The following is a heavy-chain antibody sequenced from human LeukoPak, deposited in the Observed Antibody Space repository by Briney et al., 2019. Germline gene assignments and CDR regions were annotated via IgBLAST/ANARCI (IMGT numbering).Heavy chain of an antibody. Sequence: PGGSLRLSCAASGFTFSGYEMNWVRQAAGKGLEWISYISSSGSPMYADSVRGRFTISRDNAKNSLYLQMNSLRAEDTAVYYCARETGDFDSWGQGTLVIVSS. D-gene: IGHD7-27*01. J-gene: IGHJ4*02. V-gene: IGHV3-48*03. CDR1: GFTFSGYE. CDR2: ISSSGSPM. CDR3: ARETGDFDS.